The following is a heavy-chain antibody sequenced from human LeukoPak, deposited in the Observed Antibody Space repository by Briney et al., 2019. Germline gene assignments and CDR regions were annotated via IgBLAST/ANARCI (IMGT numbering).Heavy chain of an antibody. CDR2: ISAYNGNT. V-gene: IGHV1-18*01. D-gene: IGHD3-10*01. CDR1: GYTFTSYG. CDR3: AMDLWFGELFNTTDY. Sequence: ASVKVSCKASGYTFTSYGISWVRQAPGQGLEWMGWISAYNGNTNYAQKLQGRVTMTTDTSTSTAYMELRSLRSDDTAVYYCAMDLWFGELFNTTDYWGQGTLVTVSS. J-gene: IGHJ4*02.